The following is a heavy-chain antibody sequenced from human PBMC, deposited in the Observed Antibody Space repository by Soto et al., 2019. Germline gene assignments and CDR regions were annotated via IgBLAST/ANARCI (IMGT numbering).Heavy chain of an antibody. J-gene: IGHJ4*02. CDR1: GFTVSSNY. V-gene: IGHV3-53*01. CDR2: IYSGGST. CDR3: ARGYSYGPGPYYFDY. Sequence: GGSLRLSCAASGFTVSSNYMSWVRQAPGKGLEWVSVIYSGGSTYYADSVKGRFTISRDNSKNTLYLQMNSLRAEDTAVYYCARGYSYGPGPYYFDYWGQGTLVTVSS. D-gene: IGHD5-18*01.